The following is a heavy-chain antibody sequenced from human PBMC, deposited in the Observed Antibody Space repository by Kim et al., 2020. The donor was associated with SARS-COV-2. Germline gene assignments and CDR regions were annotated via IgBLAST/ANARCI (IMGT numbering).Heavy chain of an antibody. J-gene: IGHJ4*02. D-gene: IGHD2-2*01. Sequence: GDTKYSQTFRGRVTISRDTSAMTGYMELTSLTSEDTAVYYCARAASWAFDFWGQGTLVSVPS. CDR2: GDT. V-gene: IGHV1-3*01. CDR3: ARAASWAFDF.